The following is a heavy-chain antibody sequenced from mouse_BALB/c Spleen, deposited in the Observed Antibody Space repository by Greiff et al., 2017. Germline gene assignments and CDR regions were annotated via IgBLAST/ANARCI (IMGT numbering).Heavy chain of an antibody. Sequence: QVQLQQSGAELAKPGASVKMSCKASGYTFTSYWMHWVKQRPGQGLEWIGYINPSTGYTEYNQKFKDKATLTADKSSSTAYMKLSSLTSEDSAVYDGESDYRYDYFDYWGQGTTLTVAA. CDR2: INPSTGYT. CDR1: GYTFTSYW. D-gene: IGHD2-14*01. V-gene: IGHV1-7*01. J-gene: IGHJ2*01. CDR3: ESDYRYDYFDY.